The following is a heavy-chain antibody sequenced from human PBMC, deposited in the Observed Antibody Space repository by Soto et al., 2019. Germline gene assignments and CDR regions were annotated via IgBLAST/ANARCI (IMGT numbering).Heavy chain of an antibody. J-gene: IGHJ4*02. Sequence: EVQLLESGGGLVQPGESLRLSCAASGFTFSSYAMSWARQAPGKGLEWVSSIGVSSDAYYADSVTGRFTISRDNSRNTLYLQMNSLRAEDTAVYYCAKNYFFDSWGQGTLVPVSS. CDR3: AKNYFFDS. CDR1: GFTFSSYA. CDR2: IGVSSDA. V-gene: IGHV3-23*01.